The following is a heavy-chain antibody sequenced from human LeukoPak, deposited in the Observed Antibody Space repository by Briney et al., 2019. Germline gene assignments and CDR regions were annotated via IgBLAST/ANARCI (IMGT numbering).Heavy chain of an antibody. Sequence: SETLSLTCAVYGGSFSGYYWSWIRQPPGKGLEWIGRIYTSGSTTYNPSLKSRLTISIDTSKNQFSLKLSSVTAADTAVYYCARDYKGWFDPWGQGTLVTVSS. V-gene: IGHV4-59*10. CDR1: GGSFSGYY. D-gene: IGHD3-10*01. CDR2: IYTSGST. CDR3: ARDYKGWFDP. J-gene: IGHJ5*02.